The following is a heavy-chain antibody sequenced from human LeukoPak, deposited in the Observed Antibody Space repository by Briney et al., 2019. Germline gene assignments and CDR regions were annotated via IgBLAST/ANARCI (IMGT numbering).Heavy chain of an antibody. CDR1: GFSVSGYW. Sequence: GGSLRLSCAVSGFSVSGYWMTWVRQAPGKGLELVANIKQDGSKKNYVDSVKGRFTISRDNAENSLFLQMNSLRVEDTAVYYCAREWQGGIAAAGTRIEGDYWGQGTLVAVSS. V-gene: IGHV3-7*01. D-gene: IGHD6-13*01. CDR2: IKQDGSKK. J-gene: IGHJ4*02. CDR3: AREWQGGIAAAGTRIEGDY.